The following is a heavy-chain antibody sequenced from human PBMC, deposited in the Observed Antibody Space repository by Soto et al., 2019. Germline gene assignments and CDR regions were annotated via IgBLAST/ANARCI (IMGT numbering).Heavy chain of an antibody. CDR3: AKLGSDIVVVVAANVVDY. CDR2: ISYDGSNK. Sequence: GGSLRLSCAASGFTFSSYGMHWVRQAPGKGLEWVAVISYDGSNKYYADSVKGRFTISRDNSKNTLYLQMNSLRAEDTAVYYCAKLGSDIVVVVAANVVDYWGQGTLVTVSS. CDR1: GFTFSSYG. D-gene: IGHD2-15*01. V-gene: IGHV3-30*18. J-gene: IGHJ4*02.